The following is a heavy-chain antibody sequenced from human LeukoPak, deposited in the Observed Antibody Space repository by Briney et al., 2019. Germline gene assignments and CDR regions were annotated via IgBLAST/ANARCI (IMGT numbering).Heavy chain of an antibody. CDR2: ISTTSSYI. J-gene: IGHJ6*02. Sequence: GGSLRLSCEGATVTLTGYTMAWVRQAPGKGLEWVSYISTTSSYIYYGDSMNGRFTISRDNAKNSLFLQMNSLRVEDTAVYFCARVVNEYDFWSPVYGMDVWGQGTSVIVSS. CDR3: ARVVNEYDFWSPVYGMDV. D-gene: IGHD3/OR15-3a*01. V-gene: IGHV3-21*01. CDR1: TVTLTGYT.